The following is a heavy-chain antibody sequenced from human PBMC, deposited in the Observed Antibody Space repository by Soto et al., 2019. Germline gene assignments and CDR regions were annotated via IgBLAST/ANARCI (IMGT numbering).Heavy chain of an antibody. Sequence: QVQLQESGPGLVKPSETLSLTCTVSGGSISSYYWTWIRQPPGKGLEWIGYIYYSGSTNYNPSLKSRVTISVDTSKNQFSLKLSSVTAADTAVYYCARYAYRDYVSFDFWGQGTLVTVSS. CDR2: IYYSGST. J-gene: IGHJ4*02. CDR1: GGSISSYY. V-gene: IGHV4-59*08. CDR3: ARYAYRDYVSFDF. D-gene: IGHD4-17*01.